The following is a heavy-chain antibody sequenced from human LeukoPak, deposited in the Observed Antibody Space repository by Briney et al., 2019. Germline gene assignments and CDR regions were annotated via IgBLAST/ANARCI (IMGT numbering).Heavy chain of an antibody. J-gene: IGHJ4*02. CDR2: IRSKAYGETA. D-gene: IGHD1-1*01. CDR1: GSTFGDYA. V-gene: IGHV3-49*03. Sequence: PGRSLTLSSTLSGSTFGDYATSWTRQAPGKGREWEGFIRSKAYGETADYAASVKGRFNISRDDSKAIAYLQMNRLKTEDTAVYHCTRDRGAYNLYDYWGQGTLVSVSS. CDR3: TRDRGAYNLYDY.